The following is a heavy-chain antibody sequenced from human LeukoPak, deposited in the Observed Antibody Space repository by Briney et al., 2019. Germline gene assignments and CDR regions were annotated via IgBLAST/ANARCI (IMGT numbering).Heavy chain of an antibody. CDR1: GYTFTSYA. CDR3: ARRLFWSGYPNYYYYYMDV. D-gene: IGHD3-3*01. J-gene: IGHJ6*03. Sequence: GASVKVSCKASGYTFTSYAMNWVRQAPGQGLEWMGWINTNTGNPTYAQGFTGRFVFSLDTSVSTAYLQISSLKAEDTAVYYCARRLFWSGYPNYYYYYMDVWGKGTTVTVSS. CDR2: INTNTGNP. V-gene: IGHV7-4-1*02.